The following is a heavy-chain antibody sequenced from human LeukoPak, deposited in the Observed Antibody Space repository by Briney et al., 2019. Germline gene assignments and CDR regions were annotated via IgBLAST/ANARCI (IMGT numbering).Heavy chain of an antibody. Sequence: SETLSLTCTVSGGSISSYNWNWIRQPPGKGLEWIGYIYYSGGADYNPALKSRVTISIDTSKNQFSLKLSSVTAADTAVYFCARDKVPGDYWGQGTLVTVSS. D-gene: IGHD1-1*01. CDR1: GGSISSYN. J-gene: IGHJ4*02. V-gene: IGHV4-59*01. CDR3: ARDKVPGDY. CDR2: IYYSGGA.